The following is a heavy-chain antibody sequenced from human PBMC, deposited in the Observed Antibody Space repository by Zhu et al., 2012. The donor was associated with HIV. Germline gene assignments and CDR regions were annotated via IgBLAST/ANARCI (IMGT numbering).Heavy chain of an antibody. V-gene: IGHV4-34*02. D-gene: IGHD3-10*01. CDR1: GGSLNGYY. J-gene: IGHJ3*01. CDR3: AKEAGGGFNF. Sequence: QLQQWGAGLLKPSDTLTLTCAVYGGSLNGYYWSWIRQPPGKGLEWIGEIGHTGSTNYNPSLEDRVSISIDSSKNQFSLRLELVTAADTAIYYCAKEAGGGFNFWGQGTTVIV. CDR2: IGHTGST.